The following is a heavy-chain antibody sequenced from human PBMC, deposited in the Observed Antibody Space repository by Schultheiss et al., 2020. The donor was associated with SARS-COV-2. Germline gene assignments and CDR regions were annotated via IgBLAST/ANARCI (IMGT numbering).Heavy chain of an antibody. D-gene: IGHD2-2*01. Sequence: ASVKVSCKASGYTFTGYYMHWVRQAPGQGLEWMGWINPNSGGTNYAQKFQGRVTMTRDTSISTAYMELSRLRSDDTAVYYCAREWGGPAASPTTHWFDPWGQGTLVTVSS. CDR2: INPNSGGT. J-gene: IGHJ5*02. V-gene: IGHV1-2*02. CDR3: AREWGGPAASPTTHWFDP. CDR1: GYTFTGYY.